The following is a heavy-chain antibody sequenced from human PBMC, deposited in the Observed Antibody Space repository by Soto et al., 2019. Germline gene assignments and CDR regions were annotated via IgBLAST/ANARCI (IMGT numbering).Heavy chain of an antibody. CDR1: GFAFGTYA. D-gene: IGHD2-8*01. V-gene: IGHV3-23*01. Sequence: VQLLESGGGMVQPGGSLQLSCGASGFAFGTYAMNWVRQAPGKGLEWVSGISSRGGSTFYADSVQGRFIISRDNSKNTLYLQMDNLRVEDTAIYYCAKGGAEMLGYYYYFVMDVWGQGTTVSVSS. CDR2: ISSRGGST. J-gene: IGHJ6*02. CDR3: AKGGAEMLGYYYYFVMDV.